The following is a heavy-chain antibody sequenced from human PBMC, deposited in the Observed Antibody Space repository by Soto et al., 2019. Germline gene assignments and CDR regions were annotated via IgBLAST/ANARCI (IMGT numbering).Heavy chain of an antibody. CDR3: AGAYCGGDCYTYYFDY. D-gene: IGHD2-21*02. J-gene: IGHJ4*02. CDR1: GGTLRSYA. CDR2: NIPIFGTA. V-gene: IGHV1-69*13. Sequence: ASVKVSCKASGGTLRSYAISWVRPATGQGLEWMGGNIPIFGTANYAQKFQGRVTITADESTSTAYMELSSLRSEDTAVYYCAGAYCGGDCYTYYFDYWGQGTLVTVSS.